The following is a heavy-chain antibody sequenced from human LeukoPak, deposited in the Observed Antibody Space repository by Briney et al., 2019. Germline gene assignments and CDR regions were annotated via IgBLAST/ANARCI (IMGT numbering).Heavy chain of an antibody. V-gene: IGHV4-59*01. CDR1: GGSISSYY. CDR2: IYYSGST. J-gene: IGHJ3*02. Sequence: SETLSLTCTVSGGSISSYYWSWIRQPPGKGLEWIGYIYYSGSTNYNPSLKSRVTISVDTSKSQFSLKLSSVTAADTAVYYCARFQRRFAFDIWGQGTMVTVSS. D-gene: IGHD3-3*01. CDR3: ARFQRRFAFDI.